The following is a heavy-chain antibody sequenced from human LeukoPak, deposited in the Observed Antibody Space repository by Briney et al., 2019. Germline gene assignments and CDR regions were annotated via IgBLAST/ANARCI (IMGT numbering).Heavy chain of an antibody. D-gene: IGHD3-10*01. CDR1: GGTFSSYD. CDR3: AAYGSGGNFDY. Sequence: ASVAVSYKASGGTFSSYDISWVRQAPGQGLEWMGGIIPIFGTANYAQKFQGRVTITADESTSTAYMELSSLRSEDTAVYYCAAYGSGGNFDYWGQGTLVTVSS. CDR2: IIPIFGTA. J-gene: IGHJ4*02. V-gene: IGHV1-69*13.